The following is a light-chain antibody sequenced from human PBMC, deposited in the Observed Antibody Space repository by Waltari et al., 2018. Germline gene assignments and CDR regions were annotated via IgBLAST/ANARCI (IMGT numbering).Light chain of an antibody. CDR2: EVF. V-gene: IGLV2-23*02. CDR3: FSYAGRGTYV. CDR1: TSDVGSYDL. J-gene: IGLJ1*01. Sequence: QSALTQPASVSGTPGQSITISCSGTTSDVGSYDLVSWYQQHPGEAPKLLICEVFKRPPDTSSRFSGAKSGSTASLTISGLQPEDEADYYCFSYAGRGTYVFGSGTKVTVL.